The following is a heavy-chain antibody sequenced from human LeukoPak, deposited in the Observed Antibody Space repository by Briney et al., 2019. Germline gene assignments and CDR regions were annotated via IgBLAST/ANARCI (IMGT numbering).Heavy chain of an antibody. CDR1: GFTFRDYG. CDR3: ARGPAGLPRIYVESSGYKKLLDQDAFDI. Sequence: GGSLRLSCAASGFTFRDYGVNWVRQTPGKGLEWVASIDRTGSHIFYSESVKGRFTVSRDNAKNSVFLQMNGLGAEDTAVYYCARGPAGLPRIYVESSGYKKLLDQDAFDIWGQGTMVTVSS. J-gene: IGHJ3*02. CDR2: IDRTGSHI. D-gene: IGHD3-22*01. V-gene: IGHV3-21*01.